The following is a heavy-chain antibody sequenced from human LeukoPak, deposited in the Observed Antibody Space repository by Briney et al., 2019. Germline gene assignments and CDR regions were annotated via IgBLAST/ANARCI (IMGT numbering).Heavy chain of an antibody. CDR2: IRYDGSNT. CDR1: GFIFSSYG. CDR3: AKESNYDSSGRFDY. D-gene: IGHD3-22*01. Sequence: GGSLRLSCAASGFIFSSYGMHWVRQAPGKGLEWVAFIRYDGSNTYYADSVKGRFTISRDNSKNTLYLQMNSLRAEDTAVYYCAKESNYDSSGRFDYWGQGTLVTVSS. J-gene: IGHJ4*02. V-gene: IGHV3-30*02.